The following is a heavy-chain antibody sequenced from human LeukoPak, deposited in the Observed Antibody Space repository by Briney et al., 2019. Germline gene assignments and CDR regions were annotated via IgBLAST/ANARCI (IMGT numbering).Heavy chain of an antibody. CDR3: TRARASYYFDY. J-gene: IGHJ4*02. V-gene: IGHV3-49*04. Sequence: PGGSLRLSCTAAGFTLGDYAMSWVRPAPGKGLEWVGFIRSKAYGGTTEYAASVKGRFTISRDDSRSIAYLQMSSLKTEDTAVYYCTRARASYYFDYWGQGTLVTVSS. CDR2: IRSKAYGGTT. CDR1: GFTLGDYA. D-gene: IGHD3-10*01.